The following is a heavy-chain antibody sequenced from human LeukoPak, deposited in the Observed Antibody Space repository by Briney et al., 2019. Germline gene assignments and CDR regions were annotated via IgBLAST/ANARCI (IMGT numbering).Heavy chain of an antibody. CDR2: IHSTGNS. D-gene: IGHD3-16*01. CDR3: ARGAGHYDYVWGSYRPRPFDY. Sequence: SETLSLTCTVSGGSISGTDLYWGWIRQLPGKGLEWIGNIHSTGNSFCNPSLKSRVTISVDTSKNQFSLKLSSVTAADTAVYYCARGAGHYDYVWGSYRPRPFDYWGKGTLVTVSS. J-gene: IGHJ4*02. V-gene: IGHV4-39*07. CDR1: GGSISGTDLY.